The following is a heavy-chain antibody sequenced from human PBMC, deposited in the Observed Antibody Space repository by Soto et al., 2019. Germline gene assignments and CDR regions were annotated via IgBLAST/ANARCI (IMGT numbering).Heavy chain of an antibody. CDR2: ISYDGSNK. D-gene: IGHD2-21*02. J-gene: IGHJ4*02. V-gene: IGHV3-30-3*01. CDR3: ARDLCGGDCYFDY. CDR1: GFTFSSYA. Sequence: PGGSLRLSCAASGFTFSSYAMHWVRQAPGKGLEWVAVISYDGSNKYYADSVKGRFTISRDNSKNTLYLQMNSLRAEDTAVYYCARDLCGGDCYFDYWGQGTLVTVSS.